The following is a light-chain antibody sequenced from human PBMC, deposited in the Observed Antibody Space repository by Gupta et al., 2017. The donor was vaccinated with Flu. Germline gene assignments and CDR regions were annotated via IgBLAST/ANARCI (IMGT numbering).Light chain of an antibody. CDR2: QVS. Sequence: DVVMTQSPLSLPVTLGQPASISCRSSEGLVYSDGNTYLHWFQQRPGQAPRRLIYQVSYRDSGVPDRFSGSGSGTDFTMKISSVEAEDVGIYFCMQGSHWPWAFGQGTTVEIK. CDR1: EGLVYSDGNTY. J-gene: IGKJ1*01. V-gene: IGKV2-30*01. CDR3: MQGSHWPWA.